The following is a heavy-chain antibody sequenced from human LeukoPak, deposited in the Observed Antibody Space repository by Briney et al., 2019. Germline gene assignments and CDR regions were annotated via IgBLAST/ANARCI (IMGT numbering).Heavy chain of an antibody. D-gene: IGHD3-22*01. J-gene: IGHJ4*02. CDR2: INPNSGGT. CDR3: ARRGGYYTAYDY. CDR1: GYTFTGYY. V-gene: IGHV1-2*02. Sequence: ASVKVSCKASGYTFTGYYMHWVRQAPGQGLEWMGWINPNSGGTSYAQKFQGRVTMTRDTSISTAYMELSRLRSDDTAVYYCARRGGYYTAYDYWGQGTLVTVSS.